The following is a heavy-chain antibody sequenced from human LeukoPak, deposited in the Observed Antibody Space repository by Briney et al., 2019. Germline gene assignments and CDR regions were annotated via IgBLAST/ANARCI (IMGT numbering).Heavy chain of an antibody. CDR3: AREDIVATSTYAFDI. J-gene: IGHJ3*02. V-gene: IGHV6-1*01. CDR2: TYYRSKWYN. CDR1: ADSVSSNSAA. D-gene: IGHD5-12*01. Sequence: SQTLSLTRAISADSVSSNSAAWNWIRQSPSRGLEWLGRTYYRSKWYNDYAVSVKSRITINPDTSKNQFSLQLNSVTPEDTAMYYCAREDIVATSTYAFDIWGQGTMVTVSS.